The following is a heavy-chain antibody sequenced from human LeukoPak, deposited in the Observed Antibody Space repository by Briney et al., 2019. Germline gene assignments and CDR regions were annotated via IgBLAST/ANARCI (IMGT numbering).Heavy chain of an antibody. V-gene: IGHV4-39*01. D-gene: IGHD3-3*01. CDR2: IYYSATT. Sequence: SETLSLTCTVSSGSISSSHYCWDWIRQPPGKGLEWIGTIYYSATTYYNPSLESRATISVDASKNQFYLMLNSVTAADTAVYYCARQISDYYYYYIDVWGKGTTVTVSS. CDR1: SGSISSSHYC. J-gene: IGHJ6*03. CDR3: ARQISDYYYYYIDV.